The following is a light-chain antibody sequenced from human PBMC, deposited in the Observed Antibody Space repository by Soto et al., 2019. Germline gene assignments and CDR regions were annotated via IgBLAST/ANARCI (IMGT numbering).Light chain of an antibody. CDR3: SSYGSTSTRYV. Sequence: QSALTQPASVSGSPGQLITISCTGTSSDVGGYNYVSWYQQHPGKAPKLMIYEVSNRPSGVSNRFSGSKSGNTASLTISGLQPEDEADYFCSSYGSTSTRYVFGTGTKLTVL. V-gene: IGLV2-14*01. CDR1: SSDVGGYNY. CDR2: EVS. J-gene: IGLJ1*01.